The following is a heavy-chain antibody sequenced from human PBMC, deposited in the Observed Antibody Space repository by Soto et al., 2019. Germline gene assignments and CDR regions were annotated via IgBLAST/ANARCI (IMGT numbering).Heavy chain of an antibody. Sequence: QLQLQESGPGLVKPSETLSLTCTVSGGSISSSSYYWGWIRQPPGKGLEWVGSIYYSGSTYYNPSLKSRVTISVDTSKHQFSLKLSSVTAADTAVYYCARHPGRQWLDSAHFDYWGQGTLVTVSS. CDR1: GGSISSSSYY. V-gene: IGHV4-39*01. CDR2: IYYSGST. CDR3: ARHPGRQWLDSAHFDY. D-gene: IGHD6-19*01. J-gene: IGHJ4*02.